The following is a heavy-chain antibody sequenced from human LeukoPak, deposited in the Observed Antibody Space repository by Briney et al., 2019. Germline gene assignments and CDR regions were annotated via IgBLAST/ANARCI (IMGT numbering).Heavy chain of an antibody. CDR1: EFIFSSHG. Sequence: GGSLRLSCAASEFIFSSHGMNWVRQTPGKGLEWVAVIWYDGSNKYYADSVKGRFIISRDNSKNTLYLQMNSLRPEDTAVYYCARGPKVGATADLFDYWGQGTLVTVSS. CDR3: ARGPKVGATADLFDY. J-gene: IGHJ4*02. V-gene: IGHV3-33*01. D-gene: IGHD1-26*01. CDR2: IWYDGSNK.